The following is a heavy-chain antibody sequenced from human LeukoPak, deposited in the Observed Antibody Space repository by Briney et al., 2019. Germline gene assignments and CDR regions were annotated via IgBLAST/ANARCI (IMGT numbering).Heavy chain of an antibody. J-gene: IGHJ5*02. Sequence: PSETLSLTCTVSGGSISSSYWGWIRQPPGKRLEWIVTVYDSGNTKYNPSLESRVTMSVDTSKNQFSLKLTSVTAADTAVYYCVARPLTALRAWFDPWGQGILVTVSS. CDR2: VYDSGNT. CDR1: GGSISSSY. D-gene: IGHD4/OR15-4a*01. V-gene: IGHV4-59*08. CDR3: VARPLTALRAWFDP.